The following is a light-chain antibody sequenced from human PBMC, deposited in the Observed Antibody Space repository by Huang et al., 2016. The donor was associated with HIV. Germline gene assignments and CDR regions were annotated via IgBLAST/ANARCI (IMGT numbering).Light chain of an antibody. V-gene: IGKV3-11*01. Sequence: EIVLTQSPATLSLSPGERATLSCRASQTVSSYLAWYQQKPGQAPRLLIYDASRFSGSGSGTDFTLTISSLEPEDFAVYYCQLRSTWPGDTFGGGTKVEIK. CDR1: QTVSSY. J-gene: IGKJ4*01. CDR3: QLRSTWPGDT. CDR2: DAS.